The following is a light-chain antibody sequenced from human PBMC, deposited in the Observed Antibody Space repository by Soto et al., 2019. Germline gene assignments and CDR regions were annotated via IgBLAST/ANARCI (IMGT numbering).Light chain of an antibody. CDR3: LQDYAYPRT. CDR2: GTS. CDR1: QDIRND. J-gene: IGKJ1*01. Sequence: AIPMTQSPSSLSASVGDRVTITCRASQDIRNDLGWYQQKPGTAPKLLIYGTSTLQSGVPSRFAGSGSGTDFTLTINSLQPGDFATYYCLQDYAYPRTFGQGTRVEVK. V-gene: IGKV1-6*01.